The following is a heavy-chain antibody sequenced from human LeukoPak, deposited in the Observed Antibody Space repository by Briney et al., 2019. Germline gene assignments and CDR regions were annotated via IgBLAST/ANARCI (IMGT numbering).Heavy chain of an antibody. J-gene: IGHJ4*02. CDR3: ARADIVVVPAARPTFDY. D-gene: IGHD2-2*01. V-gene: IGHV1-2*02. CDR1: GYTFTGYY. CDR2: INPNSGGT. Sequence: ASVKVSCKASGYTFTGYYMHWVRQAPGQGLEWMGWINPNSGGTNYAQKFRGRVTMTRDTSISTAYMELSRLRSDDTAVYYCARADIVVVPAARPTFDYWGQGTLVTVSS.